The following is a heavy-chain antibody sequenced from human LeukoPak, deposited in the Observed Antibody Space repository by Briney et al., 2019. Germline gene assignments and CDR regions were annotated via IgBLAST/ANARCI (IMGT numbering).Heavy chain of an antibody. CDR2: INPNSGVT. Sequence: ASVKVSCKASGYTFTDYYMHWVRQAPGQGLEWMGWINPNSGVTNYAQKFQGRVTMTRDTPISTAYMELSRLRSDDTAVYYCARIGYYDTSVFDYWGQGTLVAVSS. D-gene: IGHD3-22*01. J-gene: IGHJ4*02. CDR1: GYTFTDYY. V-gene: IGHV1-2*02. CDR3: ARIGYYDTSVFDY.